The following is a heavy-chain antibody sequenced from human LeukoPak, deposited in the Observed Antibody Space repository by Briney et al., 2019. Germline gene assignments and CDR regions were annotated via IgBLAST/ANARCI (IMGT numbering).Heavy chain of an antibody. Sequence: PRGSLTLSCPASGLTISEYWMSWVRQAPGKGLEWVANIKEDGSEKNYLDSAQGRFTISRDHAQKSLFLQINHFRADGPGRYYCSSKGGSFTISGVVYNDAFASGGQGTMVTVSA. CDR2: IKEDGSEK. CDR1: GLTISEYW. J-gene: IGHJ3*02. CDR3: SSKGGSFTISGVVYNDAFAS. V-gene: IGHV3-7*01. D-gene: IGHD3-3*01.